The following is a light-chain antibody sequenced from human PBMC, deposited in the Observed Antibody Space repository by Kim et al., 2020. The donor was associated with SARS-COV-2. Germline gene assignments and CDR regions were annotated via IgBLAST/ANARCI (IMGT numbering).Light chain of an antibody. J-gene: IGLJ2*01. Sequence: VTISCTRSSGSIASNYVQCYQQRPGSSPTTVIYEDNQRPSGVPDRFSGSIDSSSNSASLTISGLKTEDEADYYCQSYDSSNPYVVFGGGTQLTVL. CDR1: SGSIASNY. V-gene: IGLV6-57*01. CDR2: EDN. CDR3: QSYDSSNPYVV.